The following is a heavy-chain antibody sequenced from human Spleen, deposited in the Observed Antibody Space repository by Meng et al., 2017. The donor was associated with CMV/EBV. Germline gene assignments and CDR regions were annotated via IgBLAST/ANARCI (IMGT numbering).Heavy chain of an antibody. CDR1: GNTLTDLS. CDR2: FDPEDDET. D-gene: IGHD2-2*01. CDR3: ATGSREYCSSTSCYHVDF. J-gene: IGHJ4*02. Sequence: ASVKVSCKVSGNTLTDLSIHWVRQAPGKGLEWMGGFDPEDDETRYAQSFQGRVTMTEDTATETAYMELSSLTSEDTAVYYCATGSREYCSSTSCYHVDFWGLGTLVTVS. V-gene: IGHV1-24*01.